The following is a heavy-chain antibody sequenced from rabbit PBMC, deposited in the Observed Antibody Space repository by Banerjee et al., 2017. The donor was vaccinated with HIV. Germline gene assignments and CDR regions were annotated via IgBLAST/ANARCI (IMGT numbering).Heavy chain of an antibody. CDR1: GFDLSTYYY. J-gene: IGHJ4*01. CDR3: VRDVFHSDYNL. Sequence: QSLEESGGDLVKPGASLTLTCTASGFDLSTYYYMCWVRQAPGKGLEWIACIYSASSGTTYYASWAKGRFTISKTSSTTVTLQMTSLTAADTATYFCVRDVFHSDYNLWGQGTLVTVS. V-gene: IGHV1S40*01. CDR2: IYSASSGTT. D-gene: IGHD2-1*01.